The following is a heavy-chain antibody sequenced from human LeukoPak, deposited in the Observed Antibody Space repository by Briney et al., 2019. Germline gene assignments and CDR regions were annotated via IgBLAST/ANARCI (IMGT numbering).Heavy chain of an antibody. J-gene: IGHJ4*02. V-gene: IGHV3-30-3*01. CDR3: ARATTGTTGGY. CDR2: ISYDGSNK. Sequence: GRSLRPSCAASGFTFSSYAMHWVRQAPGKGLEWVAVISYDGSNKYYADSVKGRFTISRDNSKNTLYLQMNSLRAEDTAVYYCARATTGTTGGYWGQGTLVTVSS. CDR1: GFTFSSYA. D-gene: IGHD4-17*01.